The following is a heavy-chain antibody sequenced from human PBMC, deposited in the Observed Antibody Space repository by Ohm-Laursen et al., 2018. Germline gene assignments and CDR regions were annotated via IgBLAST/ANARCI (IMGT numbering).Heavy chain of an antibody. V-gene: IGHV3-9*01. CDR2: ISWNSGSI. Sequence: SLRLSCAASGFTFADYAMHWVRQAPGPGLERVSGISWNSGSIGYADSVKGRFTISRDNAKNSLYLQMNSLRAEDTALYYCAKVTYYYDSSGYYDAFDIWGQGTMVTVSS. J-gene: IGHJ3*02. D-gene: IGHD3-22*01. CDR3: AKVTYYYDSSGYYDAFDI. CDR1: GFTFADYA.